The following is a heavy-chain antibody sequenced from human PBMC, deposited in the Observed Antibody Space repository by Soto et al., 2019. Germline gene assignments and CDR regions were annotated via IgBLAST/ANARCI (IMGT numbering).Heavy chain of an antibody. CDR1: GFTFSNAW. Sequence: EVQLVESGGGLVKPGGSLRLSCAASGFTFSNAWMSWVRQAPGKGLEWVGRIKSKTDGGTTDYAAPVKGRFTISRDDSKNTLYLQMNSLKTEDTAVYYCTTEHISYYYGMDVWGQGTTVTVSS. D-gene: IGHD2-21*01. V-gene: IGHV3-15*01. CDR2: IKSKTDGGTT. CDR3: TTEHISYYYGMDV. J-gene: IGHJ6*02.